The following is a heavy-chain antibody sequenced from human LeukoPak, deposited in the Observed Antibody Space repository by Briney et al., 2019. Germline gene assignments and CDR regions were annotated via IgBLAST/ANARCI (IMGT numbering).Heavy chain of an antibody. D-gene: IGHD6-13*01. J-gene: IGHJ5*02. Sequence: SETLSLTCTVSGGSISSGSYYWSWIRQPAGKGLEWIGRIYTSGSTNYNPSLKSRVTISVDTSKNQFSLKLSSVTAADTAVYYCARDPGGSSWLNWFDPWGQGTLVTVSS. CDR2: IYTSGST. V-gene: IGHV4-61*02. CDR1: GGSISSGSYY. CDR3: ARDPGGSSWLNWFDP.